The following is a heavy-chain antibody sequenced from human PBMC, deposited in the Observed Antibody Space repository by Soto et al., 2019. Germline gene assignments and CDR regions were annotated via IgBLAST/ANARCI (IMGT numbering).Heavy chain of an antibody. Sequence: EVQLLESGGGLVQPGGSLRLSCAASGFTFSHYAMSWVRQAPGKGLQWVSTIFGSGAPTHYADSVKGRFGISRDNSNNMLFLEMNSLKDEDTGVYYCTREASSWGFAFYLWGQGKRGAVSS. J-gene: IGHJ3*01. D-gene: IGHD3-16*01. CDR1: GFTFSHYA. CDR2: IFGSGAPT. CDR3: TREASSWGFAFYL. V-gene: IGHV3-23*01.